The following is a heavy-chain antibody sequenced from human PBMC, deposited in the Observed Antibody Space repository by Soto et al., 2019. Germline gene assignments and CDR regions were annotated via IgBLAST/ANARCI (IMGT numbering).Heavy chain of an antibody. J-gene: IGHJ6*02. CDR1: GYTFTSYS. CDR2: INPGNGNT. CDR3: ARDANGVTIFGVVTEPRYYYYGMDV. V-gene: IGHV1-3*01. Sequence: ASVKVSCKASGYTFTSYSMYWVRQAPGQRLEWLAWINPGNGNTKYSQNFQGRVTITRDTSASTAYMELSSLRDEDTAVYYCARDANGVTIFGVVTEPRYYYYGMDVWGQGTTVTVSS. D-gene: IGHD3-3*01.